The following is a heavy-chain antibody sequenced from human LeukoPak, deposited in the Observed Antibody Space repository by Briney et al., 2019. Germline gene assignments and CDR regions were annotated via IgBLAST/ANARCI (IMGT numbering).Heavy chain of an antibody. D-gene: IGHD1-26*01. V-gene: IGHV4-39*01. CDR2: IYYSGST. J-gene: IGHJ4*02. CDR1: GGSISSSNYY. CDR3: TRRAGGYQPDY. Sequence: PSETLSLTCTVSGGSISSSNYYWGWIRQPPGKGLEWIGSIYYSGSTYYNPSLKSRVTISVDTSKNQFSLKLSSVTAADTAVYYCTRRAGGYQPDYWGRGTLVTVSS.